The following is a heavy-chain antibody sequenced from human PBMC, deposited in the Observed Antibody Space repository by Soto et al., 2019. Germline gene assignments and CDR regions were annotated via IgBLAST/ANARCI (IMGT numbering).Heavy chain of an antibody. CDR1: GFIFEEYA. CDR2: ISWNSGTT. J-gene: IGHJ6*02. CDR3: GTEGEITTTIYNYDGMDV. Sequence: GGSLRLSCAASGFIFEEYAMHWVRQAPGKGLEWVSGISWNSGTTGYADSVKGRFTISRDNAKNSLYLQMNSLRAEDTAVYYCGTEGEITTTIYNYDGMDVWRQGTTVTV. V-gene: IGHV3-9*01. D-gene: IGHD3-22*01.